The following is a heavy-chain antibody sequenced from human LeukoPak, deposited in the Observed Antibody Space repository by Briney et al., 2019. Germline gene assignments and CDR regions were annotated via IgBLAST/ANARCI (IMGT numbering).Heavy chain of an antibody. V-gene: IGHV3-53*01. CDR2: LYSGGST. CDR3: ARETSAY. Sequence: GGSLRLSCAASGFSVSSYYMSWVRQAPGKGLEWISVLYSGGSTNYADSVKGRFTTSRDDSKNTLYLQMNSLSAEDTAVYFCARETSAYWGQGTLVTVSS. J-gene: IGHJ4*02. CDR1: GFSVSSYY.